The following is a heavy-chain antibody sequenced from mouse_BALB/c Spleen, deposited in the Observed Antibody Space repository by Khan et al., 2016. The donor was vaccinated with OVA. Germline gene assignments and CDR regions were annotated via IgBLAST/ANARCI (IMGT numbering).Heavy chain of an antibody. Sequence: EVQLQESGPDLVKPGSSVNISCKASGYSFTVYYMHWVKQSHGKSLECIGRVNPNNGDTTYNQKFEDKAILTVDKSSTTAYMELRSLTSEDSAVYYCGRGYDFLVYWGQGTLVTVAA. CDR2: VNPNNGDT. D-gene: IGHD2-14*01. V-gene: IGHV1-18*01. CDR3: GRGYDFLVY. J-gene: IGHJ3*01. CDR1: GYSFTVYY.